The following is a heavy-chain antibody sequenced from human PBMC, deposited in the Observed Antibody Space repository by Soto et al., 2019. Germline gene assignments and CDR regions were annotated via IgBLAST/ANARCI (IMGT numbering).Heavy chain of an antibody. CDR1: GGSISSGGYY. Sequence: QVQLQESGPGLVKPSQTLSLTCTVSGGSISSGGYYWSWIRQHPGKGLEWIGYIYYSGSTYYNPSLKSRVTRSVDASKNQFPLKLSPVTAADTAVFYCAPSGYGPPYNWFDPWGQGTLVTVSS. V-gene: IGHV4-31*03. D-gene: IGHD5-18*01. J-gene: IGHJ5*02. CDR2: IYYSGST. CDR3: APSGYGPPYNWFDP.